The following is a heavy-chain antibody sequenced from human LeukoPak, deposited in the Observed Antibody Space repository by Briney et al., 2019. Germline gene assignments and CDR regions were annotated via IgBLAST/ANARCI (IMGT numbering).Heavy chain of an antibody. CDR2: IYYSGST. CDR1: GGSISSSSYY. J-gene: IGHJ6*03. V-gene: IGHV4-39*07. D-gene: IGHD6-19*01. CDR3: ARASRTGYSSGWYISDWYYYYYMDV. Sequence: PSETLSLTCTVSGGSISSSSYYWGWIRQPPGKGLEWIGSIYYSGSTYYNPSLKSRVTISVDTSKNQFSLKLSSVTAADTAVYYCARASRTGYSSGWYISDWYYYYYMDVWGKGTTVTVSS.